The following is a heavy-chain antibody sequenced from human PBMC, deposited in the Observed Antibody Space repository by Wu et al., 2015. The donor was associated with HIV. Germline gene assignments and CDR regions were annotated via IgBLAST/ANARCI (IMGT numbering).Heavy chain of an antibody. CDR3: ARDEDPDTAMAKAGWVY. J-gene: IGHJ4*02. CDR1: GGTFSSYA. D-gene: IGHD5-18*01. CDR2: IIPIFGTA. Sequence: QVQLVQSGAEVKKPGSSVKVSCKASGGTFSSYAISWVRQAPGQGLEWMGRIIPIFGTANYAQKFQGRVTITADESTSTAYMELSSLRSEDTAVYYCARDEDPDTAMAKAGWVYWGQGTLVTVSS. V-gene: IGHV1-69*13.